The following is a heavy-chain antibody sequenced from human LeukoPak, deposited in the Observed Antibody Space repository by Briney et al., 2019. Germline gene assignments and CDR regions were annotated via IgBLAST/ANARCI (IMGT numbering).Heavy chain of an antibody. CDR3: ARDRSSPTTYGGMDV. CDR1: GYTFTSYY. CDR2: INPSGGST. V-gene: IGHV1-46*01. D-gene: IGHD2/OR15-2a*01. J-gene: IGHJ6*02. Sequence: GASVKVSCKASGYTFTSYYMHWVRQAPGQGLEWMGIINPSGGSTSYAQKFQGRVTMTRDTSTSTVYMELSSLRPEDTAVYYCARDRSSPTTYGGMDVWGQGTTVTVSS.